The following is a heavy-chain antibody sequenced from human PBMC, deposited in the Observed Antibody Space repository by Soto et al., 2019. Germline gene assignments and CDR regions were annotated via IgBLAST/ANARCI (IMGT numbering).Heavy chain of an antibody. V-gene: IGHV3-53*01. Sequence: QPGGSLRLSCAASGFSVRSSQMSWVRQAPGKGLEWVSVIFIDGTTHYGVSVKGRFTISRDSARNTLYLQMNSLRAEDTAVYYCARPNRTRVERSYYYYVMDVWGQGTTVTVSS. CDR1: GFSVRSSQ. J-gene: IGHJ6*02. CDR2: IFIDGTT. CDR3: ARPNRTRVERSYYYYVMDV.